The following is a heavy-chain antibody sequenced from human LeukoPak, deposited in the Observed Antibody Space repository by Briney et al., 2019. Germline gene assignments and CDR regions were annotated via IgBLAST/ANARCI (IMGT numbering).Heavy chain of an antibody. V-gene: IGHV1-18*01. J-gene: IGHJ6*02. CDR1: GYTFTSYG. D-gene: IGHD2-2*01. CDR3: ARDRNLVPAAPEVYGMDV. CDR2: ISAYNGNT. Sequence: VASVKVSCKASGYTFTSYGISWVRQAPGQGLEWMGWISAYNGNTNYAQKLQGRVTMTTDTSTSTAYMELRSLRSDDTAVYYCARDRNLVPAAPEVYGMDVWGQGTTVTVSS.